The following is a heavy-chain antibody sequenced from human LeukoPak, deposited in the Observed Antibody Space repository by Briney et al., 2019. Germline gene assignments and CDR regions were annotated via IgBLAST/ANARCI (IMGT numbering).Heavy chain of an antibody. J-gene: IGHJ4*02. CDR2: ISAYNGNT. V-gene: IGHV1-18*01. CDR3: ARVEEVRGGITSFDY. Sequence: ASLKVSCKASGYTFTSYGISWVRQAPGQGLEWMGWISAYNGNTNYAQKLQGRVTMTTDTSMRTAYMELRSLTSDDTAIYYCARVEEVRGGITSFDYWGQGTLVTVSS. D-gene: IGHD3-10*01. CDR1: GYTFTSYG.